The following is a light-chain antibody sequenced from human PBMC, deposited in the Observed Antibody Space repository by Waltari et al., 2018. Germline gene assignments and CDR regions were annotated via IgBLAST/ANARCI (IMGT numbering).Light chain of an antibody. CDR2: GGS. CDR1: RSLLESNGNTY. CDR3: VPTIAFPLS. Sequence: DTVMTQTPLSLSITPGEPASISCRSSRSLLESNGNTYWDGYLQKQGQSPKLLIYGGSNSASGVPAMFSGSGSGTDFTLQITKLAPEDVGIYYCVPTIAFPLSFGRGTKVEIK. J-gene: IGKJ4*01. V-gene: IGKV2-40*01.